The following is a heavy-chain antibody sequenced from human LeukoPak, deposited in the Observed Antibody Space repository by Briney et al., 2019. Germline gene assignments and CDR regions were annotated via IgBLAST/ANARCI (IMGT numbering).Heavy chain of an antibody. Sequence: PGGSLRLSCAASGFTFSNSWMNWVRQAPGKGLEWVANIKQDGSEKYYVDSVKGRFTISRDNAKNSLYLQMNSLRAEDTAVYYCARGKLTGNLFLTRGRYYYYMDVWGKGTTVTVSS. J-gene: IGHJ6*03. CDR3: ARGKLTGNLFLTRGRYYYYMDV. CDR2: IKQDGSEK. V-gene: IGHV3-7*01. CDR1: GFTFSNSW. D-gene: IGHD7-27*01.